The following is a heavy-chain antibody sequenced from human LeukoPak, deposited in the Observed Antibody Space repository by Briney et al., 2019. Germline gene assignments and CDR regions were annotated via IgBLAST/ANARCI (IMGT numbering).Heavy chain of an antibody. J-gene: IGHJ5*02. D-gene: IGHD3/OR15-3a*01. V-gene: IGHV1-18*01. Sequence: ASVEVSCKASGYTFTSYGISWVRQAPGQGLEWMGWISAYNGNTNYAQKLQGRVTMTTDTSTSTAYMELRSLRSDDTAVYYCARGHRSRVFRLSGDSFDPWGQGTLVTVSS. CDR3: ARGHRSRVFRLSGDSFDP. CDR1: GYTFTSYG. CDR2: ISAYNGNT.